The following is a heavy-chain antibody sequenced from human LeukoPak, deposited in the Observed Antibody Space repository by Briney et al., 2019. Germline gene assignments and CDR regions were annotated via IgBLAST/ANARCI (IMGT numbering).Heavy chain of an antibody. CDR3: ARDSAVKGISSD. Sequence: PGGSLRLSCAASGFTFSNYAMSWVRQAPGKGLEWVSDISGSGGSTYYADSVKGRFTISRDNSKNTLYLQMASLRAEDTAVYYCARDSAVKGISSDWGQGTLVTVSS. V-gene: IGHV3-23*01. CDR2: ISGSGGST. CDR1: GFTFSNYA. D-gene: IGHD6-13*01. J-gene: IGHJ4*02.